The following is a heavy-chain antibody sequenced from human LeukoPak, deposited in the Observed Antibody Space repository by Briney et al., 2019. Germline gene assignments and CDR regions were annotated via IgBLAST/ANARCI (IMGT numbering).Heavy chain of an antibody. Sequence: GGSLRLSCAASGFTFSTYGMHWVRQAPGKGLEWVSDIWYNGNTYYADSVKGGFTISRYNSKSTLYLKMNSVRAEHTAVYYCAREEGVDGTSGINNWGQGTLVSVSS. CDR2: IWYNGNT. CDR3: AREEGVDGTSGINN. V-gene: IGHV3-33*01. D-gene: IGHD4-23*01. CDR1: GFTFSTYG. J-gene: IGHJ4*02.